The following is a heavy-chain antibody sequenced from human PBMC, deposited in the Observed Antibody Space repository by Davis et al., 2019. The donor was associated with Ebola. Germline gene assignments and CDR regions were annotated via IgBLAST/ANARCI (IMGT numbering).Heavy chain of an antibody. V-gene: IGHV5-10-1*01. J-gene: IGHJ4*02. CDR2: IDPADLQI. CDR3: ARQDY. Sequence: PGGSLRLSCKISGYIFTTYWINWVRQVPGKGLQWMGMIDPADLQINYSPTFQDHLTISIDKSIGTAYLEWSSLRASDSAIYFCARQDYWGQGTLVTVSA. CDR1: GYIFTTYW.